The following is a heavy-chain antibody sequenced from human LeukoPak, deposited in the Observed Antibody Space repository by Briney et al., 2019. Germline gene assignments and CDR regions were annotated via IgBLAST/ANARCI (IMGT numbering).Heavy chain of an antibody. J-gene: IGHJ4*02. CDR1: GGTFSSSA. Sequence: GSSVKVSCKASGGTFSSSAISWVRQAPGQGLEWMGRIIPLFGIANYEQKFRGRVTITADKSTSTAYMELSSLRSEDTAVYYCARVEGLGATTVGFDYWGQGTLVTVSS. V-gene: IGHV1-69*04. D-gene: IGHD1-26*01. CDR3: ARVEGLGATTVGFDY. CDR2: IIPLFGIA.